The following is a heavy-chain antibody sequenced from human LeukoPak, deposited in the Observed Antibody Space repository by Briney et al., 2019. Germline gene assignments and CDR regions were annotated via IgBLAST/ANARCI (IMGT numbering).Heavy chain of an antibody. CDR3: ARDRSGYDSPYYYYYMDV. CDR1: GFTFSSYS. CDR2: ISSSSSYI. D-gene: IGHD5-12*01. V-gene: IGHV3-21*04. J-gene: IGHJ6*03. Sequence: GGSLRLSCAASGFTFSSYSMNWVRQAPGKGLEWVSSISSSSSYIYYEDSVKGRFTISRDNAKNSLYLQMNSLRAEDTAVYYCARDRSGYDSPYYYYYMDVWGKGTTVTISS.